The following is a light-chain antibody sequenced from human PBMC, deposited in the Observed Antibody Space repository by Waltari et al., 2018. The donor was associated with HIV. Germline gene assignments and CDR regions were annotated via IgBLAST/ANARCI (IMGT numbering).Light chain of an antibody. CDR2: QDN. CDR3: QAWDSSTVV. CDR1: ALPKRY. Sequence: SYELTQPPSVSVSPGQTARITCPGDALPKRYAYWYQQKSGQSPVTVIYQDNRRPSGIPERFSGSNSGDTATLTISGTQPVDEADYYCQAWDSSTVVFGPGTKVTVL. V-gene: IGLV3-1*01. J-gene: IGLJ1*01.